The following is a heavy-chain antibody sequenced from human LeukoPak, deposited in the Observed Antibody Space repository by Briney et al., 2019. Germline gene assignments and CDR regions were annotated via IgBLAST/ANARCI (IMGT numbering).Heavy chain of an antibody. Sequence: PSETLSLTCTVSGGSISSHYWSWIRQPPGKGLEWIGYIYYSGSTNYNPSLKSRVTISVDTSKNQFSLKLSSVTAADTAMYYCARDRLTTVTTFHFDYWGQGTLVTVSS. CDR1: GGSISSHY. V-gene: IGHV4-59*11. D-gene: IGHD4-17*01. J-gene: IGHJ4*02. CDR2: IYYSGST. CDR3: ARDRLTTVTTFHFDY.